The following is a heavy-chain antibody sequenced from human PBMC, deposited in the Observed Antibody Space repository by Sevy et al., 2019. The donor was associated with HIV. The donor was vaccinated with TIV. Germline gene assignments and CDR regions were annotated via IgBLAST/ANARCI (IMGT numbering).Heavy chain of an antibody. J-gene: IGHJ6*02. CDR1: GFTFSNAW. CDR2: IKSKTDGGTT. D-gene: IGHD2-8*02. CDR3: STDPIIVLLVTDGMDV. V-gene: IGHV3-15*01. Sequence: GGSLRLSCAASGFTFSNAWMSWVRQAPGKGLEWVGRIKSKTDGGTTDYVAPVKGRFTISRDDSNNTLFLQMNSLKTEDTAVYYCSTDPIIVLLVTDGMDVWGQGTTVTGSS.